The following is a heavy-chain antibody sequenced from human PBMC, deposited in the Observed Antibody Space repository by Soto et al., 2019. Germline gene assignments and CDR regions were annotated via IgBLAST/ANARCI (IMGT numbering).Heavy chain of an antibody. J-gene: IGHJ5*02. CDR3: VRDWQLSP. Sequence: QVQLVQSGDEVKKTGASVKVSCRASGYTLTNYGISWVRQAPGQGLFWMGWISGHNGNTLYAQNVQCRLTMTIDKSTNTAYMELMRLIIDDTAMYYGVRDWQLSPWGQGTLVTVSS. V-gene: IGHV1-18*01. CDR1: GYTLTNYG. D-gene: IGHD1-1*01. CDR2: ISGHNGNT.